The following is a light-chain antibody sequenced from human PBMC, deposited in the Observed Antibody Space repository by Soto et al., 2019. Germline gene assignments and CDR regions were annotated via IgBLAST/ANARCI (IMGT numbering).Light chain of an antibody. J-gene: IGKJ5*01. CDR2: DAS. CDR3: QQYDNLPIT. V-gene: IGKV1-33*01. Sequence: DIQMTQSPSSLSASVGDRVTITCQASQDISNYLNWYQQKPGKAPKLLIYDASNLETGVPSRFSGSGSGTEFTFTISSLPPEDIATYYCQQYDNLPITFGQGTRLEIK. CDR1: QDISNY.